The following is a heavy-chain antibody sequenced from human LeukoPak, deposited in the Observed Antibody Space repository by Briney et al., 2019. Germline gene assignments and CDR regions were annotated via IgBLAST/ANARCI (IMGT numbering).Heavy chain of an antibody. CDR1: GFTFSSYA. J-gene: IGHJ4*02. CDR2: ISGSGGST. Sequence: GGSLRLSCAASGFTFSSYAMSWVRQAPGEGLEWVSAISGSGGSTYYADSVKGRFTISRDNSKNTLYLQMNSLRAEDTAVYYCAKGGDTYYYGSGHPSYFDYWGQGTLVTVSS. CDR3: AKGGDTYYYGSGHPSYFDY. D-gene: IGHD3-10*01. V-gene: IGHV3-23*01.